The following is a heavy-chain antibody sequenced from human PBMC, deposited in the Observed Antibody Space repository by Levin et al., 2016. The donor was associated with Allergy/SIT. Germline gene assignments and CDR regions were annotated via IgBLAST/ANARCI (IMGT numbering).Heavy chain of an antibody. CDR3: AREGIVVVPAAVPNAFDI. CDR1: GGTFSSYA. J-gene: IGHJ3*02. D-gene: IGHD2-2*01. CDR2: IIPIFGTA. Sequence: SVKVSCKASGGTFSSYAISWVRQAPGQGLEWMGGIIPIFGTANYAQKFQGRVTITADESTSTAYMELSSLRSEDTAVYYCAREGIVVVPAAVPNAFDIWGQGTMVTVSS. V-gene: IGHV1-69*13.